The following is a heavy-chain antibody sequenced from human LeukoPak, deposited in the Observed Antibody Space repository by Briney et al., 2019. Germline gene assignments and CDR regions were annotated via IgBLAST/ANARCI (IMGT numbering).Heavy chain of an antibody. CDR3: ARLRGYCSSTSCSDFDY. Sequence: PGGSLRLSCAASGFTFSSYAMHWVRQAPGKGLEWVAVISYDGSNKYYADSVKGGFTISRDNSKNTLYLQMNSLRAEDTAVYYCARLRGYCSSTSCSDFDYWGQGTLVTVSS. J-gene: IGHJ4*02. V-gene: IGHV3-30*01. D-gene: IGHD2-2*01. CDR1: GFTFSSYA. CDR2: ISYDGSNK.